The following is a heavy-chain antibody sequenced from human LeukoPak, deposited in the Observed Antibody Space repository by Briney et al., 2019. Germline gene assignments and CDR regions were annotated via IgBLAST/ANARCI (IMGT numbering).Heavy chain of an antibody. CDR2: ISAYNGNT. J-gene: IGHJ4*02. CDR3: ARDRSSGWLLLGTDY. Sequence: ASVKVSCKASGYTFTSYGISWVRQASGQGLEWMGWISAYNGNTNYAQKLQGRVTMTTDTSTSTAYMELRSLRSDDTAVYYCARDRSSGWLLLGTDYWGQGTLVTVSS. V-gene: IGHV1-18*01. D-gene: IGHD3-22*01. CDR1: GYTFTSYG.